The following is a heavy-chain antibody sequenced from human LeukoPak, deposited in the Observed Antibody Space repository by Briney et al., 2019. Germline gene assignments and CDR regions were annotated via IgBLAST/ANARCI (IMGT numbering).Heavy chain of an antibody. J-gene: IGHJ4*02. D-gene: IGHD2-21*01. CDR3: ARHSRSQLWGFDY. CDR2: IYDSGSA. V-gene: IGHV4-59*08. CDR1: GASITSYY. Sequence: SETLSLTCTVSGASITSYYWGWIRQPPGKGLEWIGYIYDSGSADYNPSLKSRVSISVDTSKSQFSLKLRSVTAADTAVYYCARHSRSQLWGFDYWGQGSLVTVSS.